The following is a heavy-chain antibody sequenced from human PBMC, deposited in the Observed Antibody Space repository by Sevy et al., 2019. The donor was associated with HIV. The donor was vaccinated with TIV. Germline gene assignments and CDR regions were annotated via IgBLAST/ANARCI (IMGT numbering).Heavy chain of an antibody. CDR1: GFTFSSYG. Sequence: GRSLRLSCAASGFTFSSYGMHWVRQAPGKGLEWVAVISYDGSNKYYADSVKGRFTISRDNSKNTLYLQMNSLRAEDTAVYYCAKDDYGSGSYLGWYYYGMDVWGQRTTVTVSS. D-gene: IGHD3-10*01. CDR3: AKDDYGSGSYLGWYYYGMDV. CDR2: ISYDGSNK. V-gene: IGHV3-30*18. J-gene: IGHJ6*02.